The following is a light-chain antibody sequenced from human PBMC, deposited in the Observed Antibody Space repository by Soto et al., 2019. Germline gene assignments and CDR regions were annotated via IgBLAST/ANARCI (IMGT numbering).Light chain of an antibody. CDR2: DAS. CDR1: QSISSW. CDR3: QQSYSTPRLT. Sequence: DIQMTQSPSTLSASVGDRVTITCRASQSISSWLAWYQQKPGKAPKLLIYDASSLESGVPSRFSGSGSGTEFTLTISSLQPDDFATYYCQQSYSTPRLTFGGGTKVDIK. J-gene: IGKJ4*01. V-gene: IGKV1-5*01.